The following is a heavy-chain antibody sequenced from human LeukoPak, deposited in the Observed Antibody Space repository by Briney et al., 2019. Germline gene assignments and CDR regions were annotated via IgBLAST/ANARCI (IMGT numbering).Heavy chain of an antibody. CDR3: AKYDGVATTLYFDY. CDR1: GFTFSSYG. CDR2: ISYDGSNK. D-gene: IGHD5-12*01. J-gene: IGHJ4*02. Sequence: GGSLRLSCAASGFTFSSYGMHWVRQAPGKGLEWVAVISYDGSNKYYADSVKGRFTISRDNSKNTLYLQMSSLRAEDTAVYYCAKYDGVATTLYFDYWGQGTLVTVSS. V-gene: IGHV3-30*18.